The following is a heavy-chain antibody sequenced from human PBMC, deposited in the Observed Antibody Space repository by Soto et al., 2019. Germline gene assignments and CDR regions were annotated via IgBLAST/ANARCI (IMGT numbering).Heavy chain of an antibody. CDR1: GFTFSSYA. D-gene: IGHD3-22*01. CDR3: AKDPHYYDSSGYYYEGAFDI. CDR2: ISGSGGST. V-gene: IGHV3-23*01. Sequence: GGSLRLSCAASGFTFSSYAMSWVRQAPGKGLEWVSAISGSGGSTYYADSVKGRFTISRDNSKNTLYLQMNSLRAEDTAVYYCAKDPHYYDSSGYYYEGAFDIWGQGTMVTVSS. J-gene: IGHJ3*02.